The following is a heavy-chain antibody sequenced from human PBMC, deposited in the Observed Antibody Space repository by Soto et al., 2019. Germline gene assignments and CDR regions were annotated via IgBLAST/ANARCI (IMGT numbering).Heavy chain of an antibody. J-gene: IGHJ6*02. Sequence: GWSLRLSCAASGFTFSSYSMNWVRQAPGKVLEWVSSISSSSSYIYYADSVKGRFTISRDNAKNSLYLQMNSLRAEDTAVYYCEKNPGNSYYYHHHMQLSGPAPPATVS. CDR2: ISSSSSYI. CDR1: GFTFSSYS. V-gene: IGHV3-21*01. CDR3: EKNPGNSYYYHHHMQL. D-gene: IGHD4-4*01.